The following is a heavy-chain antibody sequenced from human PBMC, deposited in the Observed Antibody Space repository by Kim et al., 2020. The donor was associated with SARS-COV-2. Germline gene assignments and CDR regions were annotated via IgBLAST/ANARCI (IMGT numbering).Heavy chain of an antibody. CDR3: ARSSSWRYNWFDP. CDR2: IYYSGST. J-gene: IGHJ5*02. Sequence: SETLSLTCTVSGGSISSSSYYWGWIRQPPGKGLEWIGSIYYSGSTYYNPSLKSRVTISVDTSKNQLSLKLSSVTAADTAVYYCARSSSWRYNWFDPWGQGPLVTVSS. V-gene: IGHV4-39*01. CDR1: GGSISSSSYY. D-gene: IGHD6-13*01.